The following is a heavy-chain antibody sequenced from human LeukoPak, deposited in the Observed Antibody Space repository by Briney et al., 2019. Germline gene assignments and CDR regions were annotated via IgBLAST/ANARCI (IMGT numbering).Heavy chain of an antibody. V-gene: IGHV3-30*02. D-gene: IGHD6-19*01. Sequence: PGGSLRLSCAASGFTFSSSGMHWVRQAPGKGLEWVPFIRYDGSNKYYVDSVKGRFTISRDNAKNSLYLQMNSLRAEDTAVYYCARYTTAGYSSGWYGPSFDYWGQGTLVTVSS. CDR3: ARYTTAGYSSGWYGPSFDY. J-gene: IGHJ4*02. CDR2: IRYDGSNK. CDR1: GFTFSSSG.